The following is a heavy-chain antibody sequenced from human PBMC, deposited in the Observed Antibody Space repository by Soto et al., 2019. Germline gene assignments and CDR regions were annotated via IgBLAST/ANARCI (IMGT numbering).Heavy chain of an antibody. J-gene: IGHJ6*03. CDR1: GFTFSTYS. V-gene: IGHV3-48*01. D-gene: IGHD4-17*01. CDR3: ARSTTVTTSYYYYYYYMDV. CDR2: ISSSGINI. Sequence: VQLVESGGGLVQPEKSLRLSCAASGFTFSTYSMNWVRQAPGKGLEWVSYISSSGINIYYADSVKGRITISRDDAKNSLYLQMNSLRAEDTAVYYCARSTTVTTSYYYYYYYMDVWGKGTTVTVSS.